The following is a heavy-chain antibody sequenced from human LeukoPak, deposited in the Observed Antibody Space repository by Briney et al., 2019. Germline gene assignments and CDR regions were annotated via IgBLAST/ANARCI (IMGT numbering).Heavy chain of an antibody. Sequence: GGSLRLSCTTSGFTFSSYAMSWVRQAPGKGLEWISAISGSGGTTYYADSMKGRFTISRDNSKNTLYLQMNSLRAEDTAVYYCAREGLDIVVVPAERTLDVWGKGTTVTVSS. V-gene: IGHV3-23*01. J-gene: IGHJ6*04. CDR3: AREGLDIVVVPAERTLDV. CDR2: ISGSGGTT. CDR1: GFTFSSYA. D-gene: IGHD2-2*03.